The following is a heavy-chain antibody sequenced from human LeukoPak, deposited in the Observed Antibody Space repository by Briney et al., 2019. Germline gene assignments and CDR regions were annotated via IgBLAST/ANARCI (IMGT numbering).Heavy chain of an antibody. Sequence: GRSLRLSCAASGFTFSSYGMHWVRQAPGKGLEWVAVIWYDGSNKYYVDSVKGRFTISRDNSKNTLYLQMNSLRAEDTAVYYCAKEEPPVEMATVPGKGFDYWGQGTLVTVSS. V-gene: IGHV3-33*06. J-gene: IGHJ4*02. CDR2: IWYDGSNK. D-gene: IGHD5-24*01. CDR1: GFTFSSYG. CDR3: AKEEPPVEMATVPGKGFDY.